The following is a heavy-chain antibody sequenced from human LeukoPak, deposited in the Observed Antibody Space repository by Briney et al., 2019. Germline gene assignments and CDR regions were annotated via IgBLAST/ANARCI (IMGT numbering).Heavy chain of an antibody. CDR3: ARDRYYDFWSGPKWYYYYYMDV. D-gene: IGHD3-3*01. J-gene: IGHJ6*03. V-gene: IGHV3-66*01. Sequence: GGSLRLSCAASGFTVSSKYMSWVRQAPGKGLEWVSVIYSGGSTHYADSVKGRFTISRDNVKNSLYLQMNSLRAEDTAVYYCARDRYYDFWSGPKWYYYYYMDVWGKGTTVTVSS. CDR2: IYSGGST. CDR1: GFTVSSKY.